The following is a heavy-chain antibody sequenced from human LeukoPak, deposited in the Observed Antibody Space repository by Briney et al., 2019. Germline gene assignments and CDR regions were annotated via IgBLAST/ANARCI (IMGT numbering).Heavy chain of an antibody. J-gene: IGHJ5*02. D-gene: IGHD1-26*01. Sequence: ASVKVSCKASGYTFTGYYMHWVRQAPGQGLEWMGWINTNTGNPTYAQGFTGRFVFSLDTSASTAYLQVSSIKDEDTAVYYCARDRSIGIVGATCSSCWFDPWGQGTLVTVSS. CDR2: INTNTGNP. V-gene: IGHV7-4-1*02. CDR1: GYTFTGYY. CDR3: ARDRSIGIVGATCSSCWFDP.